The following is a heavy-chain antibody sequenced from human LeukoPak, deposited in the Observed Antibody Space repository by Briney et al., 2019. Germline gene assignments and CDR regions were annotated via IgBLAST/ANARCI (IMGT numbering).Heavy chain of an antibody. J-gene: IGHJ4*02. D-gene: IGHD3-9*01. CDR3: AKDLTGSIDY. Sequence: GGSLRLSCAASGFTFSSFLMHWVRQAPGKGLVWVSLINSDGSTTRYADSMKGRFTISRDNAKNTLCLQMNSLRGEDTAVYYCAKDLTGSIDYWGQGTLVTVSS. CDR1: GFTFSSFL. V-gene: IGHV3-74*01. CDR2: INSDGSTT.